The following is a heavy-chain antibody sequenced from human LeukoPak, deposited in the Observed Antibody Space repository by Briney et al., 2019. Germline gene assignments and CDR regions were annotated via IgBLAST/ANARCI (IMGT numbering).Heavy chain of an antibody. CDR1: GGTFSSYA. CDR3: ARESFTVTTFFDY. Sequence: ASVKVSCKASGGTFSSYAISWVREAPGQGLEWMGGIIPIFGTANYAQKFQGRVTITADESTSTAYMELSSLRSEDTAVYYCARESFTVTTFFDYWGQGTLVTVSS. J-gene: IGHJ4*02. V-gene: IGHV1-69*13. CDR2: IIPIFGTA. D-gene: IGHD4-17*01.